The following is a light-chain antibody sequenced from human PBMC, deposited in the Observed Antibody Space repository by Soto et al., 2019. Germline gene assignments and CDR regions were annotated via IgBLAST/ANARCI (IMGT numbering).Light chain of an antibody. Sequence: SYELTQPPSESVSPRQTASITCSGDKLGDKYACWYQQKPGQSPVLVIYSDSKRPSWITERFSGSNSGNTATLTISGTQAMDEADYYCQACDSSTYVFGTGTKV. CDR3: QACDSSTYV. CDR2: SDS. J-gene: IGLJ1*01. V-gene: IGLV3-1*01. CDR1: KLGDKY.